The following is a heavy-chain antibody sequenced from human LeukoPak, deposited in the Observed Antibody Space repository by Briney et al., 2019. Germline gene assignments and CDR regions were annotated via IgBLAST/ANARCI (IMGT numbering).Heavy chain of an antibody. CDR1: GFRFGDDY. D-gene: IGHD5-18*01. CDR2: ISNSGSYT. J-gene: IGHJ4*02. Sequence: GGSLRLSCAVSGFRFGDDYMSWIRQAPGQGLEWVSYISNSGSYTNYADSVEGRFTISRDNARNSLYLQMDSLRAEDTAVYFCSGRDTAAGERAYWGQGTLVTVSS. V-gene: IGHV3-11*03. CDR3: SGRDTAAGERAY.